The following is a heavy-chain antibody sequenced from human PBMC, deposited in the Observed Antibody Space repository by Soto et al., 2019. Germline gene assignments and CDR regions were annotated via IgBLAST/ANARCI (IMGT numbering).Heavy chain of an antibody. CDR3: LTASPVDY. J-gene: IGHJ4*02. CDR1: GFTFTNAW. V-gene: IGHV3-15*07. CDR2: IKSKIDGETT. Sequence: EVQLVESGGGLVKPGGSLRLSCAASGFTFTNAWMNWVRQAPGKGLEWVGHIKSKIDGETTDYAAPVKGIFTISRDDSKTTLYLEMNSLKTEDTGIYYCLTASPVDYWGQGALVTVSS. D-gene: IGHD7-27*01.